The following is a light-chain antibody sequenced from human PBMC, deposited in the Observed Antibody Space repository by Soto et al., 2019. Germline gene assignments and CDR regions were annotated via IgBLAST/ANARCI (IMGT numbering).Light chain of an antibody. CDR3: SSYTTSTTVV. CDR2: EVS. J-gene: IGLJ1*01. CDR1: SSDVGGYNF. V-gene: IGLV2-14*03. Sequence: QSVLTQSASVFGSPGQSITFSCTGTSSDVGGYNFVSWYQQHPGKAPKLMIYEVSSRPSGVSNRFSGSKSGNTASLTISGLQPEDEADYYCSSYTTSTTVVFGTGTKVT.